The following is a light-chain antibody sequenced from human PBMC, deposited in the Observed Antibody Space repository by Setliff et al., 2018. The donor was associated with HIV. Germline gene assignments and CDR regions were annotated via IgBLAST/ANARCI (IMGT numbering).Light chain of an antibody. J-gene: IGLJ1*01. Sequence: QSALTQEVSVSGTVGQKVTLPCSGNSNNFGSHSVAWFQHKSHGAPKTVMFANSPPSGIPDRFSGSHSGTTASLTISGLQPEGEADYYCSTWDYSLSARVFGPGTKVTVL. V-gene: IGLV1-44*01. CDR3: STWDYSLSARV. CDR1: SNNFGSHS. CDR2: AN.